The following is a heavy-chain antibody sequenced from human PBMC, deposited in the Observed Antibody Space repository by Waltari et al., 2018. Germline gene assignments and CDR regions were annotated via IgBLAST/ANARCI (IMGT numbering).Heavy chain of an antibody. D-gene: IGHD1-26*01. CDR1: GLDVSDTD. J-gene: IGHJ4*02. Sequence: EVQLVESGGGLVQPGGALRLSCACSGLDVSDTDRSWVRQVPGKGLGWVSVIYRGGNTNYADSVKGRFTISRHNSKNTVYLQMNSLRAEDTAVYYCAIEEGELLGYWGQGTLVAVSS. CDR2: IYRGGNT. CDR3: AIEEGELLGY. V-gene: IGHV3-53*04.